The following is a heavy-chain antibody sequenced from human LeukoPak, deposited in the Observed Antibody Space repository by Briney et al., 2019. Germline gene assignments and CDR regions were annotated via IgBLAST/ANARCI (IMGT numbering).Heavy chain of an antibody. J-gene: IGHJ4*02. CDR3: AKGVGGYTIGYYFDY. CDR1: GFTFNTYG. CDR2: ISYDASNK. Sequence: GGSLRLSCAASGFTFNTYGMHWVRQAPGKGLEWVAVISYDASNKNYADPVKDRFTISRDYSKNTVYLQMNSLRAEDTAVYFCAKGVGGYTIGYYFDYWGQGTPVTVSS. D-gene: IGHD5-18*01. V-gene: IGHV3-30*18.